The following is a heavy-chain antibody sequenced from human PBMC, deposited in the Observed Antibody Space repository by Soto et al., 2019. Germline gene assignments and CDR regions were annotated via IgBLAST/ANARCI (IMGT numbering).Heavy chain of an antibody. V-gene: IGHV3-7*01. CDR3: VREDWHRFNS. CDR2: TRGGASDK. CDR1: GFMFSAYW. D-gene: IGHD2-21*01. J-gene: IGHJ4*02. Sequence: EVQLVESGGRLVQPGGSLRLSCAASGFMFSAYWMSWVRQDPGKGLEWVATTRGGASDKFYVDSVKRRFTISRDDSKNTLYLQMNSLRGEDTAVYYCVREDWHRFNSWGQGTLVSVSS.